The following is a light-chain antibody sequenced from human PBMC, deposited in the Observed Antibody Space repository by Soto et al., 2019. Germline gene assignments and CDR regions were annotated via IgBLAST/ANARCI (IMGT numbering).Light chain of an antibody. CDR2: WAS. CDR3: QQYYSTHPT. CDR1: QSVLYSSNNKNY. J-gene: IGKJ4*01. V-gene: IGKV4-1*01. Sequence: DIVMTQSPDSLAVSLGERATINCKSSQSVLYSSNNKNYLTWYQQKPGHPPKLLIYWASTRETVVPDRSSGSGSGTDFTLTISSQQAEDVAVYYCQQYYSTHPTFGGGTKVEIK.